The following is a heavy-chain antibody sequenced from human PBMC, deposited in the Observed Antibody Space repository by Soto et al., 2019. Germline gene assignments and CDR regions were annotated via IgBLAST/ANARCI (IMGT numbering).Heavy chain of an antibody. Sequence: NPSETLSLTCTVSGGSISSYYWSWIRQPPGKGLEWIGYIYYSGSTNYNPSLKSRVTISVDTSKDQFSLKLSSVTAADTAVYYCASSYDILIGIDYWGQGTLVTVS. CDR3: ASSYDILIGIDY. D-gene: IGHD3-9*01. J-gene: IGHJ4*02. V-gene: IGHV4-59*01. CDR1: GGSISSYY. CDR2: IYYSGST.